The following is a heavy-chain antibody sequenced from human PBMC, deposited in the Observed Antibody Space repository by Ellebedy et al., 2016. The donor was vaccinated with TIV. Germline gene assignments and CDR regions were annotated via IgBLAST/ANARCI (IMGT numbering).Heavy chain of an antibody. CDR2: IHYTGSP. Sequence: SETLSLTCTVSGGSISNYFWNWIRQSPGKGLEWVGNIHYTGSPYYNPSLKSRVTMSVDTSKSQFSLKLNSVTAADTAVYYCARRMAAADIGGFDFWGHGTMVIVSS. J-gene: IGHJ3*01. D-gene: IGHD6-13*01. CDR1: GGSISNYF. V-gene: IGHV4-59*08. CDR3: ARRMAAADIGGFDF.